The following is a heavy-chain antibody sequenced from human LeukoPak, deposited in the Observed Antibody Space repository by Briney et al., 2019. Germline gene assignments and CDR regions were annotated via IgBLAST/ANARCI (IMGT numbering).Heavy chain of an antibody. CDR3: AREGPVGATDAFDI. D-gene: IGHD1-26*01. CDR1: GYTFTSHA. Sequence: ASVKVSCKASGYTFTSHAMHWVRQAPGQRLEWMGWINAGNGNTKYSQKFQGRVTITRDTSASTAYMELSSLRSEDTAVYYCAREGPVGATDAFDIWGQGTMVTVSS. V-gene: IGHV1-3*01. J-gene: IGHJ3*02. CDR2: INAGNGNT.